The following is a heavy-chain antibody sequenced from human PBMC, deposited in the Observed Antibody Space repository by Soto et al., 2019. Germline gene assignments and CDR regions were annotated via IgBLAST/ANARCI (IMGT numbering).Heavy chain of an antibody. Sequence: LALTCTVSGGSINTFYWSWVRQPAGKGLEWIGRIFSSGSTSFNPSLESRVAMSVDTSKNHFSLNLSSVTAADMAVYYCAREGSYSAYNFAHGIQLWSFDFWGQGALVTVSS. J-gene: IGHJ4*02. CDR1: GGSINTFY. D-gene: IGHD5-12*01. V-gene: IGHV4-4*07. CDR2: IFSSGST. CDR3: AREGSYSAYNFAHGIQLWSFDF.